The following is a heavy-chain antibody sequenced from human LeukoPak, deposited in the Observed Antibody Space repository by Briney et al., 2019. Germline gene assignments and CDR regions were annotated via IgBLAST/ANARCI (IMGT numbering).Heavy chain of an antibody. CDR1: GGSISSYY. Sequence: PSETLSLTCTVSGGSISSYYWSWIRQPPGKGLEWIGYIYYSGSTNYNPSLKSRVTISVDTSKNQFSLKLSSVTAADTAVYYCARDGPFAIFGVVTPGADYWGQGTLVTVSS. CDR3: ARDGPFAIFGVVTPGADY. V-gene: IGHV4-59*12. J-gene: IGHJ4*02. CDR2: IYYSGST. D-gene: IGHD3-3*01.